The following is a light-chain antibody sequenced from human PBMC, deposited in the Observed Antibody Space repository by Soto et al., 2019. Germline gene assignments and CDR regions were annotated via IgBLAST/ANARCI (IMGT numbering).Light chain of an antibody. CDR1: QSVSSSY. V-gene: IGKV3-20*01. CDR3: QEYGRPPGT. J-gene: IGKJ1*01. CDR2: GAS. Sequence: EIVLTQSPGTLSLSPGERATLSCRASQSVSSSYLAWYQQKPGQAPRLLIYGASSRATGIPDRFSGSGSGKDFTLTISRLEPEDFAVYYCQEYGRPPGTFGQGTKVEIK.